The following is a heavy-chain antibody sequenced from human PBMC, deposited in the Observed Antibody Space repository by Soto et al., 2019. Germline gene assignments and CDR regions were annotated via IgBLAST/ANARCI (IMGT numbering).Heavy chain of an antibody. J-gene: IGHJ4*02. CDR1: GYSFTTFS. CDR3: ARDRYSSGQDY. CDR2: INAGNGNP. D-gene: IGHD6-19*01. V-gene: IGHV1-3*01. Sequence: GASVKVSCKGSGYSFTTFSIHWVRQAPGQRLEWMGWINAGNGNPKYSQKFQDRVSMTADTSATTAYMELSSLRSEDTAVYYCARDRYSSGQDYWGQGTLVTVSS.